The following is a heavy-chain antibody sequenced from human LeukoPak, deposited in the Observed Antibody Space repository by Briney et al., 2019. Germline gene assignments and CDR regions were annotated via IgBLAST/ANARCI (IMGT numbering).Heavy chain of an antibody. V-gene: IGHV3-7*01. CDR1: GFTFSDYW. D-gene: IGHD6-19*01. Sequence: GGSLRLSCAASGFTFSDYWMTWVRQAPGKGLEWVANIKYDGSEKYYVDSLRGRFTISRDNAKNSLYRQMNSLRGEDTAVYYCARARQWLGVRNWFDPWGQGTLVIVSS. J-gene: IGHJ5*02. CDR2: IKYDGSEK. CDR3: ARARQWLGVRNWFDP.